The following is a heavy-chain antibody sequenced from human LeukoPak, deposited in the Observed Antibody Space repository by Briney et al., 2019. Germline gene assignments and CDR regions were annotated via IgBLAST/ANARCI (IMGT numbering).Heavy chain of an antibody. CDR1: GYTFTGYY. J-gene: IGHJ4*02. Sequence: GASVKVSCKASGYTFTGYYMHWVRQAPGQGLEWMGWINPNSGGTNYAQKFQGRVTMTRDTSISTAYMELSRLRSDDTAVYYCARDSSSGSTYYFDYWGQGTLVTVS. V-gene: IGHV1-2*02. CDR2: INPNSGGT. D-gene: IGHD6-19*01. CDR3: ARDSSSGSTYYFDY.